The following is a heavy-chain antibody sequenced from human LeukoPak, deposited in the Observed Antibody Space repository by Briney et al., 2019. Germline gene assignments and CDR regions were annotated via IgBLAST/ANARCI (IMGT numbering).Heavy chain of an antibody. D-gene: IGHD6-13*01. J-gene: IGHJ4*02. CDR1: GFTFSSYS. V-gene: IGHV3-21*01. CDR2: ISSSSSYI. Sequence: PGGSLRLSCAASGFTFSSYSMNWVRQAPGKGLEWVSSISSSSSYIYYADSVKGRFTISRDNAKNSLYLQMNSLRAEDTAVYYCARGESMAAVGTGYWGQGTLVTVSS. CDR3: ARGESMAAVGTGY.